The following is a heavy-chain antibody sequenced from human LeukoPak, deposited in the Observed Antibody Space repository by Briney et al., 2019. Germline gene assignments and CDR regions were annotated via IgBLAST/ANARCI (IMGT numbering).Heavy chain of an antibody. V-gene: IGHV4-39*07. J-gene: IGHJ3*02. CDR1: GDSMSSSSYY. Sequence: SETLSLTCTASGDSMSSSSYYWGWIRQSPGKGLEWIGSIYSSGTTYSNPSLKSRVTISVDTSKNQFSLWLSSMSAADTAIYYCARGTTWSLGSHAFDIWGQGTVVTVSS. CDR2: IYSSGTT. CDR3: ARGTTWSLGSHAFDI. D-gene: IGHD1-14*01.